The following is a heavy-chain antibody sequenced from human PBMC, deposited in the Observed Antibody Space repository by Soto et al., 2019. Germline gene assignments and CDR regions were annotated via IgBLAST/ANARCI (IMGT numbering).Heavy chain of an antibody. CDR2: IYHSGST. CDR3: ARRIRRVTTVNWFDP. D-gene: IGHD4-17*01. V-gene: IGHV4-4*02. J-gene: IGHJ5*02. CDR1: GGSISSSNW. Sequence: SETLSLTCAVSGGSISSSNWWSWVRQPPGKGLEWIGEIYHSGSTNYNPSLKSRVTISVDKSKNQFSLKLSSVTAADTAVYYCARRIRRVTTVNWFDPWGQGTLVTVSS.